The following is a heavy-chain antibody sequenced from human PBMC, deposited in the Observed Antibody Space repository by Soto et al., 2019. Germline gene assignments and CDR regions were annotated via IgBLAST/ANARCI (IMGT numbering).Heavy chain of an antibody. CDR2: MSGSSSTT. Sequence: GPLRLSCATSVLTFSNYAMSWVRQAPGGGLEWVSSMSGSSSTTYYADSVRGRFTISRDRSKNTLYLQMSSLRAEDTALYYCAKNQERELPRVIDFWGQGTLVTVSS. V-gene: IGHV3-23*01. J-gene: IGHJ4*02. CDR3: AKNQERELPRVIDF. D-gene: IGHD1-7*01. CDR1: VLTFSNYA.